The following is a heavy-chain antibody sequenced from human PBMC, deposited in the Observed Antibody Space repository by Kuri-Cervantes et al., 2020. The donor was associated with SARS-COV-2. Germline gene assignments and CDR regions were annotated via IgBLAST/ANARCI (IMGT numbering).Heavy chain of an antibody. D-gene: IGHD3-22*01. CDR3: ARVFGYYDSSGYYDFDY. Sequence: GESLKISCKASGYTFTSYAMHWVRQAPGQRLEWMGWSNAGNGNTKYSQEFQGRVTITRDTSASTAYMELSSLRSEDMAVYYCARVFGYYDSSGYYDFDYWGQGTLVTVSS. J-gene: IGHJ4*02. V-gene: IGHV1-3*02. CDR1: GYTFTSYA. CDR2: SNAGNGNT.